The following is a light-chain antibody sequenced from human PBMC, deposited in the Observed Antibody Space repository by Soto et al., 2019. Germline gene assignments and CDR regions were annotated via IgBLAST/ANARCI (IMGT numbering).Light chain of an antibody. CDR3: CSYVGSSTSYV. V-gene: IGLV2-23*02. CDR1: SGDVGNYNL. J-gene: IGLJ1*01. Sequence: QSVLTQPASVSGSPGQSITISCTGTSGDVGNYNLVSWYQQHPGTAPKLMIYEVNKWPSGVSNRFSGSKSGNTASLTISGLQAEDEADYYCCSYVGSSTSYVFGTGTKVTVL. CDR2: EVN.